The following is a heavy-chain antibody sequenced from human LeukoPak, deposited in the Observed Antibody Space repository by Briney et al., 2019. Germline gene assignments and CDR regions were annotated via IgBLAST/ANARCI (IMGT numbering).Heavy chain of an antibody. D-gene: IGHD3-10*01. CDR2: IIPILGIA. CDR1: GGTFSSYA. Sequence: ASVKVSCKASGGTFSSYAISWVRQAPGQGLEWMGRIIPILGIANYAQKFQGRVTMTEDTSTDTAYMELSSLRSEDTAVYYCATGGHGSGSRDYFDYRGQGTLVTVSS. CDR3: ATGGHGSGSRDYFDY. V-gene: IGHV1-69*04. J-gene: IGHJ4*02.